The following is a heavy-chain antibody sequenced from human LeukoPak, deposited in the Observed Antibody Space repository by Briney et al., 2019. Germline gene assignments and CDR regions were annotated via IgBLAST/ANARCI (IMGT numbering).Heavy chain of an antibody. D-gene: IGHD3-10*01. CDR3: AKDLAFGYFDL. Sequence: GGSLRLSCAASGFTFSGYGMLWVRQAPGKGLEWVAVISYDGNNKYYADSVKGRFTISRDSSKNTLYLQMNSLRPEDTAVYYCAKDLAFGYFDLWGRGTLVTVSS. CDR2: ISYDGNNK. V-gene: IGHV3-30*18. J-gene: IGHJ2*01. CDR1: GFTFSGYG.